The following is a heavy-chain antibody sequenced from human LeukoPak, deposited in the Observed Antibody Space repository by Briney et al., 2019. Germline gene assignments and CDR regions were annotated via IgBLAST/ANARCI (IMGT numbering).Heavy chain of an antibody. CDR2: IISSGSTI. J-gene: IGHJ4*01. V-gene: IGHV3-48*03. CDR3: ARGSAYYYDSSGQGFDY. CDR1: GFTFSSYE. D-gene: IGHD3-22*01. Sequence: PGGSLRLSCAASGFTFSSYEMNWVRQAPGKGLEWVSYIISSGSTIYYADSVKGRFTISREHAKNSLYLQMNSLRAEDTAVYYCARGSAYYYDSSGQGFDYWGQGTLVTVSS.